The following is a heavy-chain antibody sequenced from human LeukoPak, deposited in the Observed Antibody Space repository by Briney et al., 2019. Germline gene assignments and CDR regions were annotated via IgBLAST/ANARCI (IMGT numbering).Heavy chain of an antibody. J-gene: IGHJ3*02. D-gene: IGHD3-22*01. V-gene: IGHV3-7*01. CDR1: GFTFSSYW. Sequence: PGGSLRLSCAASGFTFSSYWMSWVRQAPGKGLEWVANIKQDGSEKYYVDSVKGRFTISRDNAKNSLYLQMNSLRAEDTAVYYCARDLHTVGYYDRSGYSTGAFDIWGQGTMVTVSS. CDR3: ARDLHTVGYYDRSGYSTGAFDI. CDR2: IKQDGSEK.